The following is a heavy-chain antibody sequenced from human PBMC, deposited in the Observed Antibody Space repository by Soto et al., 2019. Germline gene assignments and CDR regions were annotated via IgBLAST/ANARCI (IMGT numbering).Heavy chain of an antibody. CDR2: ISHDGRNK. CDR3: AGGRRVVTAANIDY. D-gene: IGHD2-21*02. Sequence: QVQLVEAGGGVVQPGRSLRLSCAASGFTFSSYAMHWVRQAPGKGLEWVAVISHDGRNKYYADSVKGRFTISRDNSKNTLSLKMTGLRPEDMAVYYCAGGRRVVTAANIDYWGQGTLVTVSS. J-gene: IGHJ4*02. CDR1: GFTFSSYA. V-gene: IGHV3-30-3*01.